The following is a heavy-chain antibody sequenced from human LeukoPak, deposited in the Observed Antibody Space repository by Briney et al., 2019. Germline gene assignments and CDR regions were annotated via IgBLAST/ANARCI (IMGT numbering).Heavy chain of an antibody. Sequence: GASVKVSCKASGYTFTSYYMHWVRQAPGQGLEWMGIINPSGGSTSYAQKFQGRVTMTRDTSTSTVYMELSSLRSEDTAVYYCARGGIVVVPAAIRWFDPWGRGTLVTVSS. CDR2: INPSGGST. CDR1: GYTFTSYY. D-gene: IGHD2-2*01. V-gene: IGHV1-46*01. J-gene: IGHJ5*02. CDR3: ARGGIVVVPAAIRWFDP.